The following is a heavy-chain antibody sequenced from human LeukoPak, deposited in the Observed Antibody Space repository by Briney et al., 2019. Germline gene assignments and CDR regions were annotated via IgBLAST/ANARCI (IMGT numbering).Heavy chain of an antibody. CDR2: ISAYNGNT. D-gene: IGHD3-10*01. Sequence: ASVKVSCKASGYTFTSYGISWVRQAPGQGLEWMGWISAYNGNTNYAQKLQGRVTMTTDTSTSTAYMELWSLRSDDTAVYYCARCSRYFYGSGSYYNSDDAFDIWGQGTMVTVSS. CDR3: ARCSRYFYGSGSYYNSDDAFDI. V-gene: IGHV1-18*04. J-gene: IGHJ3*02. CDR1: GYTFTSYG.